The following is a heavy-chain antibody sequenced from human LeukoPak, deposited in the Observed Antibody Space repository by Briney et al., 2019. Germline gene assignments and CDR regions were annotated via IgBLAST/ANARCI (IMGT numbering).Heavy chain of an antibody. Sequence: GGSLRLSCAASGFTFSSYSMNWVRQAPGKGLEWVSYISSSSSTIYYADSVKGRFTISRDNSKNTLYLQMNSLRAEDTAVYYCAKDLSWYYFDYWGQGTLVTVSS. J-gene: IGHJ4*02. CDR1: GFTFSSYS. D-gene: IGHD6-13*01. V-gene: IGHV3-48*01. CDR2: ISSSSSTI. CDR3: AKDLSWYYFDY.